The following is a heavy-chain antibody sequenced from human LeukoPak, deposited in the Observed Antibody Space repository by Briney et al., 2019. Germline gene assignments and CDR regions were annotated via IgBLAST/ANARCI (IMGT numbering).Heavy chain of an antibody. CDR1: GFTVSSNY. J-gene: IGHJ4*02. V-gene: IGHV3-66*01. Sequence: GGSLRLSCAASGFTVSSNYMSWVRQAPGKGLEWVSVIYSGGSTYYADSVKGRFTISRDNSKNTLYLQMNSLRAEDTAVYYCVITYFDRLLYYWGQGTLVTVSS. D-gene: IGHD3-9*01. CDR2: IYSGGST. CDR3: VITYFDRLLYY.